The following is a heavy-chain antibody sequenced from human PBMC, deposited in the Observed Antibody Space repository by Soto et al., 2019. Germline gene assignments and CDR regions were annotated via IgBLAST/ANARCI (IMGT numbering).Heavy chain of an antibody. D-gene: IGHD6-6*01. Sequence: PGESLKISCQGSGYSFASYWIGWVRQMPGKDLEWMGLIYPGDSDTRYSPSFQGQVTISADKSLRTAYLQWTSRKASDTALYYCARNRSFTLGFYYDGMDVWGQGTTVTVS. CDR1: GYSFASYW. CDR3: ARNRSFTLGFYYDGMDV. CDR2: IYPGDSDT. V-gene: IGHV5-51*01. J-gene: IGHJ6*02.